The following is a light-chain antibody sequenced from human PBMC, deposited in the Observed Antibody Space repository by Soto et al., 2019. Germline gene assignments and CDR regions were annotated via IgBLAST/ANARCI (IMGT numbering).Light chain of an antibody. CDR3: QSYDSSFWV. J-gene: IGLJ3*02. Sequence: QSVLTQPPSVSGAPGQRVTISCTGSSSNIGAGYDVHWYQQLPGTAPKLLIYGNSNRPSGVPDRFSGSKSGTLASLAITGLQAEDEADYYCQSYDSSFWVFGGGTKVTVL. CDR2: GNS. CDR1: SSNIGAGYD. V-gene: IGLV1-40*01.